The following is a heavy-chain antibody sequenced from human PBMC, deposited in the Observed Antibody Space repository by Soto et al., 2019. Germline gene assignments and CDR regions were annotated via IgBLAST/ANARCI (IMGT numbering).Heavy chain of an antibody. CDR2: IYYSGNT. V-gene: IGHV4-30-4*01. D-gene: IGHD5-18*01. J-gene: IGHJ4*02. CDR1: GGSIRSGDYY. CDR3: AREGYSYGDTGDY. Sequence: PSETLSLTCTVSGGSIRSGDYYWSWTRQPPGKGLEWIGYIYYSGNTYYNPSLKSRVTISVDTSKNQFSLKLRSVTAADTAVYYCAREGYSYGDTGDYWGQGTLVTVSS.